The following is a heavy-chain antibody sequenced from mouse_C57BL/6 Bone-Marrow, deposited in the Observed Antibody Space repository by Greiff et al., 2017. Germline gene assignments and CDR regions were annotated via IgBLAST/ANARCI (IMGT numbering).Heavy chain of an antibody. CDR2: IWSGGST. CDR3: ARAGYYYGSSYAAWFAY. J-gene: IGHJ3*01. V-gene: IGHV2-2*01. D-gene: IGHD1-1*01. CDR1: GFSLTSYG. Sequence: QVQLQQSGPGLVQPSQSLSITCTVSGFSLTSYGVHWVRQSPGKGLEWLGVIWSGGSTDYNAAFISRLSISKDNSKSQVFFKMNSLQADDTAIYYCARAGYYYGSSYAAWFAYGGQGTLVTVSA.